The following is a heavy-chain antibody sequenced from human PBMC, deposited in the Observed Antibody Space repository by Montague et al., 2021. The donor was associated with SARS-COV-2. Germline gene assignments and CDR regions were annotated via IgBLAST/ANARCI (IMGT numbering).Heavy chain of an antibody. J-gene: IGHJ6*02. V-gene: IGHV4-59*01. CDR1: DDSMGGYY. CDR3: ARDSGECSRTTCYRPSYYGLAV. D-gene: IGHD3-16*02. CDR2: LYYSGST. Sequence: SETLSLTCNVSDDSMGGYYWSWIRQSPGKGLEWIGYLYYSGSTSINPSLRSRVTISADTSKNQVSLKMTSVTTADTAVYYCARDSGECSRTTCYRPSYYGLAVWGQGTTVTVSS.